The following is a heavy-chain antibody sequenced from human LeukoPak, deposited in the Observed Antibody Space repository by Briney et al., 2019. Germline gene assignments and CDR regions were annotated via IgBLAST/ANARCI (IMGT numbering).Heavy chain of an antibody. J-gene: IGHJ6*02. CDR2: ISYDGSNK. Sequence: QPGGSLRLSCAASGFTFSSYAMHWARQAPGKGLEWVAVISYDGSNKYYADSVKGRFTISRDNSKNTLYLQMNSLRAEDTAVYYCARGGYSSGWALGGYYYGMDVWGQGTTVTVSS. V-gene: IGHV3-30-3*01. CDR3: ARGGYSSGWALGGYYYGMDV. CDR1: GFTFSSYA. D-gene: IGHD6-19*01.